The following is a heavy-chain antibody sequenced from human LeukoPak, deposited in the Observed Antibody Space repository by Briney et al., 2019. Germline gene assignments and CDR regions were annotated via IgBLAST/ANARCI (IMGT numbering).Heavy chain of an antibody. Sequence: PSETLSLTCAVYGGSFSGYYWSWIRQPPGKGLEWIGEINHSGSTNYNPSLKSRVTISVDTSKNQFSLKLSSVTAADTAVYYCARTVGRIGAFDIWGQGTMVSVSS. D-gene: IGHD1-26*01. CDR2: INHSGST. CDR1: GGSFSGYY. CDR3: ARTVGRIGAFDI. V-gene: IGHV4-34*01. J-gene: IGHJ3*02.